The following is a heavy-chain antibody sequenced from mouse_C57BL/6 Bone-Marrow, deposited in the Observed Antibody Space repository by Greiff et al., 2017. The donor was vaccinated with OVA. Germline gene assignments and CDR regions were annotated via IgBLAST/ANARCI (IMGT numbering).Heavy chain of an antibody. CDR1: GYTFTDYN. CDR3: ARPLIYYGYDGPFAY. V-gene: IGHV1-22*01. J-gene: IGHJ3*01. D-gene: IGHD2-2*01. Sequence: EVQLQQSGPELVKPGASVKMSCKASGYTFTDYNMHWVKQSHGKSLEWIGYINPNNGGTSYNQKFKGKATFTVNKSSSTAYMELSSLTSEDSAVYDCARPLIYYGYDGPFAYWGQGTLVTVSA. CDR2: INPNNGGT.